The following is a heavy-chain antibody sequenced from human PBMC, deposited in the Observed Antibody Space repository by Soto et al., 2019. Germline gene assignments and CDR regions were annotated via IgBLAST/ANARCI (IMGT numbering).Heavy chain of an antibody. CDR1: GFTVSDHY. CDR3: ERSSGWRQVVGYKYGLDV. CDR2: ISGSGSFT. J-gene: IGHJ6*02. D-gene: IGHD5-18*01. V-gene: IGHV3-11*06. Sequence: QEYLVESGGGLVKPGGSLRLSCALSGFTVSDHYLTWIRQAPGRGLEWIAYISGSGSFTNYADSVKGRFIISRDIAQNSMYLQINSLRAEDTAVYYCERSSGWRQVVGYKYGLDVWGQGTAVTVSS.